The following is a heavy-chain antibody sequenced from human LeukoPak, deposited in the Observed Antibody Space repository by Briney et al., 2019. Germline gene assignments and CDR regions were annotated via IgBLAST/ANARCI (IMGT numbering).Heavy chain of an antibody. Sequence: SSETLSLTCTVSGGSISSGSYYWSWIRQPAGKGLEWIGRIYTSGSTNYNPSLKSRVTISVDTSKNQFSLKLSSVTAADTAVYYCARDQTYRDAFDIWGQGTMVTVSS. D-gene: IGHD2-2*01. CDR1: GGSISSGSYY. CDR3: ARDQTYRDAFDI. V-gene: IGHV4-61*02. CDR2: IYTSGST. J-gene: IGHJ3*02.